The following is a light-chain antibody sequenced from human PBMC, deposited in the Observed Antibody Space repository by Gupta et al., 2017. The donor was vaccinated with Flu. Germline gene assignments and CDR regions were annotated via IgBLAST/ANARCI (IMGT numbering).Light chain of an antibody. V-gene: IGLV2-14*01. J-gene: IGLJ3*02. Sequence: ALTPPASVSGSTGQSIAISCTGTNSDSGAYNYVSWYQQPPGTPPKLMIYEGSHRPSGGSSGFSGSKSANTASLALPGREAEDESDYYCDSHVGVGVFGGGTKVTVL. CDR2: EGS. CDR1: NSDSGAYNY. CDR3: DSHVGVGV.